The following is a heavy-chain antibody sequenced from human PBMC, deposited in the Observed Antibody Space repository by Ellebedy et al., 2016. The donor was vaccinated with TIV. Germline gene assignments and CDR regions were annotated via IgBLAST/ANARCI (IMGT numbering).Heavy chain of an antibody. CDR1: GYTFTSYA. CDR3: ARDLPECSGGSCYYGWFDP. J-gene: IGHJ5*02. V-gene: IGHV1-3*04. D-gene: IGHD2-15*01. CDR2: INTGNGDT. Sequence: AALVKVSCKASGYTFTSYAMHWVRQAPGQRLEWMGWINTGNGDTKYSQKFQGRVTITRDTSANTAYMELSSLGSEDTAVYYCARDLPECSGGSCYYGWFDPWGQGTLVTVSS.